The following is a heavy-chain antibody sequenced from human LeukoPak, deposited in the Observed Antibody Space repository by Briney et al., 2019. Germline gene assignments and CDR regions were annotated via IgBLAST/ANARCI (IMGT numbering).Heavy chain of an antibody. CDR3: AKDSIVLMVYAHFDY. J-gene: IGHJ4*02. V-gene: IGHV3-30*18. Sequence: PGGSLRLSCAASGCTFSSYGMHRVRQAPGKGLEWVAVISYDGSNKYYADSVKGRFTISRDNSKNTLYLQMNSLRAEDTAVYYCAKDSIVLMVYAHFDYWGQGTLVTVSS. D-gene: IGHD2-8*01. CDR1: GCTFSSYG. CDR2: ISYDGSNK.